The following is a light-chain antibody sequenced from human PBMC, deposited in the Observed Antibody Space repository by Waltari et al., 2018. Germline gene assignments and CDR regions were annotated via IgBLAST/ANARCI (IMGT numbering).Light chain of an antibody. V-gene: IGLV2-11*01. CDR2: HVN. CDR1: SSDVGGYNY. Sequence: QSALTQPRSVSGSPGQAVTISCTGTSSDVGGYNYVSWYQQYPGKAPKFILFHVNKRPPGVPHPFSASKSGNTASLTISGLQADDEADYYCSSYKGGLYVFGTGTTVTVL. CDR3: SSYKGGLYV. J-gene: IGLJ1*01.